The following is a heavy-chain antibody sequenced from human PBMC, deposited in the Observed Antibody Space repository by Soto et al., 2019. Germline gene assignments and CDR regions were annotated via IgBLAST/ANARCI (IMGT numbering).Heavy chain of an antibody. Sequence: SETLSLTCTVSGGSISSGDYYWSWIRQPPGKGLEWIGYIYYSGSTYYNPSLKSRVTISVDTSKNQFSLKLSSVTAADTAVYYCARDHRAATAQGYYYYGMDVWGQGTTVTAP. CDR3: ARDHRAATAQGYYYYGMDV. D-gene: IGHD6-25*01. J-gene: IGHJ6*02. CDR1: GGSISSGDYY. CDR2: IYYSGST. V-gene: IGHV4-30-4*01.